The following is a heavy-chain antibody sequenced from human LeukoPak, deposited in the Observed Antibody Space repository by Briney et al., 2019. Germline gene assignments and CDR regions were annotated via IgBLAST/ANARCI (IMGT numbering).Heavy chain of an antibody. J-gene: IGHJ5*02. CDR2: INCGSGDT. Sequence: GASVKVSCKASGYTFTACYMHWVRQAPGQGLEWMGWINCGSGDTNYAQKFQGRVTVTRDTSITTTYMEVTNLNSDDTALYYCVREARATADTWGQGTQVTVSS. D-gene: IGHD1-26*01. CDR1: GYTFTACY. V-gene: IGHV1-2*02. CDR3: VREARATADT.